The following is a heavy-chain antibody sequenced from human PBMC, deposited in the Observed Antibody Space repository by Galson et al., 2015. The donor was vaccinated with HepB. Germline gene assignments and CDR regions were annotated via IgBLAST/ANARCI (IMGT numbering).Heavy chain of an antibody. CDR1: EFTFSNYE. V-gene: IGHV3-48*03. D-gene: IGHD2-15*01. Sequence: SLRLSCAASEFTFSNYEMNWVRQAPGQGLEWVSYIDRSGTVTFYADSMRGRFTTSRDNIKKSVYLQMNSLSADDTAVYYCAADPGYCSGAGCSSGELAAYDLWGQGTKVTVSS. CDR2: IDRSGTVT. J-gene: IGHJ3*01. CDR3: AADPGYCSGAGCSSGELAAYDL.